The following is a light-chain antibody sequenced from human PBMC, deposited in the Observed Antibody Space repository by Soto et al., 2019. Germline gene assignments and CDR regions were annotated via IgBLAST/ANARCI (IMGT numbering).Light chain of an antibody. V-gene: IGKV3-11*01. CDR3: QQRSNWLWT. Sequence: ETVLTQSPATLSLSPGDRATLSCRASQSVSSYLAWYQQKPGQAPRLLIYDASNRATGIPARFSGSGSGTDFTLTISSLEPEDFAVYYCQQRSNWLWTFGQGTKVDI. CDR2: DAS. CDR1: QSVSSY. J-gene: IGKJ1*01.